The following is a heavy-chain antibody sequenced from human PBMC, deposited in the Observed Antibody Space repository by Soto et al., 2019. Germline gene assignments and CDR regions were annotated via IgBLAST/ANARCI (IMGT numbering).Heavy chain of an antibody. CDR1: GGNISGYY. J-gene: IGHJ5*02. D-gene: IGHD3-3*01. CDR3: AGVQRFPDWFDP. Sequence: SETLFLTCTVTGGNISGYYWTWIRQSAGGGLEWIGRIYSSWSTNYNPSLKSRVTLSLDTSMNHFSLRLSSVTAADTAVYYCAGVQRFPDWFDPWGQVTLVTVSS. CDR2: IYSSWST. V-gene: IGHV4-4*07.